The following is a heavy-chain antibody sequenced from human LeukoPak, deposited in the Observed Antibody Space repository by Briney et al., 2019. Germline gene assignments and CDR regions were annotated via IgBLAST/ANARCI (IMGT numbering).Heavy chain of an antibody. J-gene: IGHJ6*02. CDR1: GFTFTIYG. V-gene: IGHV1-18*01. Sequence: ASVKVSCKASGFTFTIYGFTWVRQAPGQGLEWMGWISAHNGVTKYAQKVQDRVTMTTDTSTSTAYMELRSPRSDDTAVYYCAREGYFGSGIDYYYGMDVWGQGTKVTVSS. CDR2: ISAHNGVT. D-gene: IGHD3-10*01. CDR3: AREGYFGSGIDYYYGMDV.